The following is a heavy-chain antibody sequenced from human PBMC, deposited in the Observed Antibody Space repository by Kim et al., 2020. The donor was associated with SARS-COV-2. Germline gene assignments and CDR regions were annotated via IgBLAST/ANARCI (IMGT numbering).Heavy chain of an antibody. Sequence: GGSLRLSCAASGFSFHTFTTHWVRQAPGKGLEWVAVISYDGSHKYYADSVKGRITISRDNSKNTVSLQMNSLRGDDTAVYYCARGMSGANSGSDSWGQGT. CDR1: GFSFHTFT. CDR3: ARGMSGANSGSDS. D-gene: IGHD1-26*01. V-gene: IGHV3-30*04. J-gene: IGHJ5*01. CDR2: ISYDGSHK.